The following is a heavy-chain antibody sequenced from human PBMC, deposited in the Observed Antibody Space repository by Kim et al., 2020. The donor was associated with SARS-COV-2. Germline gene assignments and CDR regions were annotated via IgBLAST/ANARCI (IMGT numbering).Heavy chain of an antibody. CDR1: GFTFSSYN. V-gene: IGHV3-48*02. J-gene: IGHJ4*02. CDR3: ASPPRYGGKN. CDR2: ISSSCSTI. D-gene: IGHD2-15*01. Sequence: GGSLRLSCAASGFTFSSYNMNWVRQAPGKGLEWVSYISSSCSTIYYAESVKGRFTVSRDNAKNSLYLQMNNLRDDDTAVYYCASPPRYGGKNWGQGTLVT.